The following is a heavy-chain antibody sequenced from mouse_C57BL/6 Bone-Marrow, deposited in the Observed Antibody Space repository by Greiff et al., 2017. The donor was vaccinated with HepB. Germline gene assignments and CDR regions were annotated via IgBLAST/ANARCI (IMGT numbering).Heavy chain of an antibody. CDR2: IYPRSGNT. CDR3: ARSITTVVATNYFDY. D-gene: IGHD1-1*01. V-gene: IGHV1-81*01. CDR1: GYTFTSYG. Sequence: VQLQESGAELARPGASVKLSCKASGYTFTSYGISWVKQRTGQGLEWIGEIYPRSGNTYYNEKFKGKATLTADKSSSTAYMELRSLTSEDSAVYFCARSITTVVATNYFDYWGQGTTLTVSS. J-gene: IGHJ2*01.